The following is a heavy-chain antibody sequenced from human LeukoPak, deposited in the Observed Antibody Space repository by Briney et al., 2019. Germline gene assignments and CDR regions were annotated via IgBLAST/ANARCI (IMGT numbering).Heavy chain of an antibody. CDR3: ARLSSGSRPNFDA. J-gene: IGHJ4*02. D-gene: IGHD6-19*01. Sequence: SETLSLTCTISGGSISAYYWSWIRQPLGKGLVGNGYINFTGTTTYHPSLRSRVTISLDTSNNQCSLDLTSVTVADTAVYYCARLSSGSRPNFDAWGQGSLVTVSS. CDR1: GGSISAYY. CDR2: INFTGTT. V-gene: IGHV4-59*08.